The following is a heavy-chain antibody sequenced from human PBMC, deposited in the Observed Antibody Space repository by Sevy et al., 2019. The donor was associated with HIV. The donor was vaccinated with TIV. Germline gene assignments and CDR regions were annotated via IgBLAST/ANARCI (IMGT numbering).Heavy chain of an antibody. D-gene: IGHD1-26*01. CDR2: ISWISGDI. V-gene: IGHV3-9*01. CDR3: AKEEWDLDAFDV. Sequence: GGSLRLSCAASGFTFIDYTMHWVRQVPGKGLDWVSGISWISGDIDYADSVKGRFTISRDNAKNSLYLQMNSLRVEDTALYYCAKEEWDLDAFDVWGQGTMVTVSS. J-gene: IGHJ3*01. CDR1: GFTFIDYT.